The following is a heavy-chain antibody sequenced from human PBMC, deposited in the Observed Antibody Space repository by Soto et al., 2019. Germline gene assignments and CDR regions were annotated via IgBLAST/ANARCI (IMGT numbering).Heavy chain of an antibody. J-gene: IGHJ4*02. CDR2: INPSGGST. CDR1: GYTVTSYY. V-gene: IGHV1-46*01. CDR3: ARIVSGGHFDY. Sequence: QVQLVQSGADVKKPGASVKVSCKASGYTVTSYYMHWVRQAPGQGLEWMGIINPSGGSTSYAQNFQARHTMTRDTSTSTVYMELSSLRSEDTAVYYCARIVSGGHFDYWGQGTLVTVSS. D-gene: IGHD6-19*01.